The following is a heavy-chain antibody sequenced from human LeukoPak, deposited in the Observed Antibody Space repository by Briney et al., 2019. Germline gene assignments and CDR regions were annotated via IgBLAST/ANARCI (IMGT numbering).Heavy chain of an antibody. CDR3: ARGGFITIFGVVTNDAFDI. Sequence: SETLSLTCTVSGGSISSYYWSWIRQPPGKGLEWIGYIYYSGSTNYNPSLKSRVTISVDTSKNQFSLKLSSVTAADTAAYYCARGGFITIFGVVTNDAFDIWGQGTMVTVSS. J-gene: IGHJ3*02. CDR1: GGSISSYY. CDR2: IYYSGST. V-gene: IGHV4-59*01. D-gene: IGHD3-3*01.